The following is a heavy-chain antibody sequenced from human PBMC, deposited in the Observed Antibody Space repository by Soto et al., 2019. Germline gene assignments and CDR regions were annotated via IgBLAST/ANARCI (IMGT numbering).Heavy chain of an antibody. CDR2: ISGSGGST. CDR3: AKVNSRVKRLLWFGELIDY. D-gene: IGHD3-10*01. CDR1: GFTFSSYA. J-gene: IGHJ4*02. Sequence: GGSLRLSCAASGFTFSSYAMSWVRQAPGKGLEWVSAISGSGGSTYYADSVKGRFTISRDNSKNTLYLQMNSLRAEDTALYYCAKVNSRVKRLLWFGELIDYWGQGTLVTVSS. V-gene: IGHV3-23*01.